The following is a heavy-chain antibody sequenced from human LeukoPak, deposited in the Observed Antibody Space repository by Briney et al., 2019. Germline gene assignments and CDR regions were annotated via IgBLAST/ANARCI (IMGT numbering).Heavy chain of an antibody. CDR2: IKQDGSEK. CDR1: GFTFSNYR. J-gene: IGHJ5*02. V-gene: IGHV3-7*01. CDR3: ARETAVNWFDP. Sequence: GSLRLSCAASGFTFSNYRMSWVRQAPGRGLEWVANIKQDGSEKYYVDSVKGRFTISRDNAKNSLYLQMSSLRAEDTAVYYCARETAVNWFDPWGQGTLVTVSS.